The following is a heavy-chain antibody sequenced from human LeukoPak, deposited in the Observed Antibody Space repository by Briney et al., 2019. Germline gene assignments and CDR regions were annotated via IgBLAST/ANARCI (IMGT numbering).Heavy chain of an antibody. D-gene: IGHD6-6*01. CDR3: AKDTRQYSTSGEFDY. CDR2: ISWNSGSI. Sequence: GGSLRLSCAASGFTFDNYAMHWVRQAPGKGLEWVSGISWNSGSIGYADSVKGRFTISRDIAKNSLYLQMNSLRAEDMALYYCAKDTRQYSTSGEFDYWGQGTLVTVSS. CDR1: GFTFDNYA. V-gene: IGHV3-9*03. J-gene: IGHJ4*02.